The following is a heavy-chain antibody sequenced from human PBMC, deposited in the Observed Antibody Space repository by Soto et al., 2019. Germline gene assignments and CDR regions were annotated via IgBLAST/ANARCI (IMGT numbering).Heavy chain of an antibody. J-gene: IGHJ5*02. CDR3: ARDSSSSSKIDWFDP. CDR2: IKQDGSEK. V-gene: IGHV3-7*03. D-gene: IGHD6-13*01. Sequence: PGGSLRLSCAASGFTFSSYWMSWVRQAPGKGLEWVANIKQDGSEKYYVDSVKGRFTISRDNAKNSLYLQMNSLRAEDTAVYYCARDSSSSSKIDWFDPWGQGTLVTVSS. CDR1: GFTFSSYW.